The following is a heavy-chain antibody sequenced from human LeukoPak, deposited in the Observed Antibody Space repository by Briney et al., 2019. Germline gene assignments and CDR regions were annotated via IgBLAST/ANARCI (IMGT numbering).Heavy chain of an antibody. Sequence: GGSLRLSCAASGFTFSTYWLAWVRQAPGKGLEWVANIKGDESARHQADSVKGRFTISRDNAQHAVYLQMSSLRGDDTAVYYCAKDVGGSLDYWGRGTLVTVSS. V-gene: IGHV3-7*01. CDR2: IKGDESAR. D-gene: IGHD1-26*01. J-gene: IGHJ4*02. CDR1: GFTFSTYW. CDR3: AKDVGGSLDY.